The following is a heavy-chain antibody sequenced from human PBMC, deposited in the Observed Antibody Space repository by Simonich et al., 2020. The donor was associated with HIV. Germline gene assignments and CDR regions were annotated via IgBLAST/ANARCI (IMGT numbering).Heavy chain of an antibody. Sequence: QVQLVQSGAVVKKPGSSVRVSCKASGYTFTAYYIHWVRQAPGQGLELMALINPKNGGTNYAQKFQGRVTMTRETSSSTTYMELSRLRSDDTAVYYCARDPSNSGWYYFDYWGQGTLVTVSS. CDR2: INPKNGGT. J-gene: IGHJ4*02. CDR1: GYTFTAYY. V-gene: IGHV1-2*02. D-gene: IGHD6-19*01. CDR3: ARDPSNSGWYYFDY.